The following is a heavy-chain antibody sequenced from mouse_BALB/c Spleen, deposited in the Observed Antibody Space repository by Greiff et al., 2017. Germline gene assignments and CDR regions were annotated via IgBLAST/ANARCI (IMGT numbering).Heavy chain of an antibody. D-gene: IGHD1-1*01. Sequence: EVKLVESGGGFVKPGGSLKLSCAASGFTFSDYYMYWVRQTPEKRLEWVATISDGGSYTYYPDSVKGRFTISRDNAKNNLYLQMSSLKSEDTAMYYCAGGSSIFAYWGQGTLVTVSA. CDR1: GFTFSDYY. CDR3: AGGSSIFAY. CDR2: ISDGGSYT. V-gene: IGHV5-4*02. J-gene: IGHJ3*01.